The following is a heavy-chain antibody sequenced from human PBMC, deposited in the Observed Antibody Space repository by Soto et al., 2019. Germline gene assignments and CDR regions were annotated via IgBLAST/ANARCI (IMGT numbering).Heavy chain of an antibody. Sequence: ASVKISCKASGYTFTSYGISWVRQAPGQGLEWMGWISAYNGNTNYAQKLQGRVTMTTDTSTSTAYMELRSLRSDDTAVYYCARDQVTIFGVVINYYYYGLDVRGQGTTVTVSS. D-gene: IGHD3-3*01. CDR2: ISAYNGNT. V-gene: IGHV1-18*04. CDR1: GYTFTSYG. J-gene: IGHJ6*02. CDR3: ARDQVTIFGVVINYYYYGLDV.